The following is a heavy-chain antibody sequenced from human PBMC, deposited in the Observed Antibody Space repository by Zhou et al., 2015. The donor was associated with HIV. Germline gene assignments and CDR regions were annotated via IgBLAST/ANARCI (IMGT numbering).Heavy chain of an antibody. Sequence: QVLLVQSGAEVKKPGSSVKVSCEASGGTFSNYAVSWVRQAPGQGLEWMGAIIPMFGTVRYAQKFQGRVTLTADRSTNTAYMEMRSLRSEDTAVYYCARDVPSYYSDSSGRQIMGVHWGQGTLLIVSS. J-gene: IGHJ4*02. CDR3: ARDVPSYYSDSSGRQIMGVH. V-gene: IGHV1-69*06. CDR1: GGTFSNYA. CDR2: IIPMFGTV. D-gene: IGHD3-22*01.